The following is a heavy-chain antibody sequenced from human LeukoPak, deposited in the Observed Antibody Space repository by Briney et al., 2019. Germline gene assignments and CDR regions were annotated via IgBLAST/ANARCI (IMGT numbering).Heavy chain of an antibody. CDR3: ATRPLDSSGYYWYFDL. J-gene: IGHJ2*01. CDR1: GYTLTELS. D-gene: IGHD3-22*01. CDR2: FDPEDGET. Sequence: ASVKVSCKVSGYTLTELSMHWVRQAPRKGLEWMGGFDPEDGETIYAQKFQGRVTMTEDTSTDTAYMELSSLRSEDTAVYYCATRPLDSSGYYWYFDLWGRGTLVTVSS. V-gene: IGHV1-24*01.